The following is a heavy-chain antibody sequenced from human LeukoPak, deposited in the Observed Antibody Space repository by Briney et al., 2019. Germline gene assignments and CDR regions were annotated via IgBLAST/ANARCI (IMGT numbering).Heavy chain of an antibody. D-gene: IGHD1-26*01. J-gene: IGHJ4*02. CDR2: ISRSSNSM. Sequence: GGSLRLSCAASGFTLSSYSMNWVRQAPGKGLEWVSYISRSSNSMYYADSVKGRFTISRDNAKNSLYLQMSSLRPEDTAMYYRAREIPSGSYAPDYWGQGTLVTVSS. CDR3: AREIPSGSYAPDY. CDR1: GFTLSSYS. V-gene: IGHV3-21*01.